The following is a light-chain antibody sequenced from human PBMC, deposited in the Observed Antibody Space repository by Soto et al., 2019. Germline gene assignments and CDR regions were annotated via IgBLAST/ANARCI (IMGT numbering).Light chain of an antibody. CDR2: EVS. J-gene: IGLJ2*01. CDR1: SSDVGSYNL. V-gene: IGLV2-23*02. CDR3: CSYAGSSTWVV. Sequence: QSALTQPASVSGSPGQSITISCTGTSSDVGSYNLVSWYQQHPGKAPKLMIYEVSKRPSGVSNRFSGSKSGNTASLTISGLQAEDEADYYCCSYAGSSTWVVFGGGTKLTV.